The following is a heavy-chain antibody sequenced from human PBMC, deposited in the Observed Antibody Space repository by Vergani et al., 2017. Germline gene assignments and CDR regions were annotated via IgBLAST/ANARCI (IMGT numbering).Heavy chain of an antibody. D-gene: IGHD3-16*02. J-gene: IGHJ4*02. V-gene: IGHV3-21*01. CDR2: ISSSSSYI. CDR3: AREGVMITFGGVIAGYYFDY. Sequence: EVQLVESGGGLVKPGGSLRLSCAASGFTFSSYSMNWVRQAPGKGLEWVSSISSSSSYIYYADSVKGRFTISRDNAKNSLYLQMNSLRAEDTAVYYCAREGVMITFGGVIAGYYFDYWGQGTLVTVSS. CDR1: GFTFSSYS.